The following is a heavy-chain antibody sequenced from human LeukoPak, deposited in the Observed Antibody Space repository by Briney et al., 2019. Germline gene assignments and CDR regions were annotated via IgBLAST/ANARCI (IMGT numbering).Heavy chain of an antibody. D-gene: IGHD1-26*01. CDR3: ARVPYSGSYSAGPEDY. Sequence: SVKVSCKASGGTFSSYAISWVRQAPGQGLEWMGRIIPIFGTANYAQKFQGRVTITTDESTSTAYMELSSLRYEDTAVYYCARVPYSGSYSAGPEDYRGQGTLVTVSS. V-gene: IGHV1-69*05. CDR2: IIPIFGTA. J-gene: IGHJ4*02. CDR1: GGTFSSYA.